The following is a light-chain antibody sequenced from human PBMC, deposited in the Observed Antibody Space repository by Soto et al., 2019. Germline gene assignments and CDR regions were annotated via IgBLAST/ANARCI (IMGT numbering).Light chain of an antibody. CDR3: QQYYSDFFT. J-gene: IGKJ2*01. CDR2: WAS. Sequence: DIVMTQSPDSLAVTLGERATISCKSSQSLLFSSNNKTYLAWYQHRPGQSPKMLISWASARESGVPERFSGSGSETDFTLTIRGLQPEDAAAYYCQQYYSDFFTFGQGTRLEIK. CDR1: QSLLFSSNNKTY. V-gene: IGKV4-1*01.